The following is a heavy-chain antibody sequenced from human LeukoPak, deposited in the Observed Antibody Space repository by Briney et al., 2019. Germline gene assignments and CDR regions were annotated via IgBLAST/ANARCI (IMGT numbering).Heavy chain of an antibody. CDR2: ISGSGGST. D-gene: IGHD1-26*01. CDR3: AKAPYSGSYSTHNDY. CDR1: GFTFSNYA. J-gene: IGHJ4*02. V-gene: IGHV3-23*01. Sequence: GGSLRLSCAASGFTFSNYAMGWVRQAPGKGLEWVSAISGSGGSTYYADSVKGRFTISRDNSKNTLYLQMNSLRAEDTAVYYCAKAPYSGSYSTHNDYWGQGTLVTVSS.